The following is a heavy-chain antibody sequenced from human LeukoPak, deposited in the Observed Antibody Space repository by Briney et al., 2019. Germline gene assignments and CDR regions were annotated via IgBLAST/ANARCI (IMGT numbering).Heavy chain of an antibody. D-gene: IGHD5-18*01. CDR1: GFTFSRHW. V-gene: IGHV3-74*01. Sequence: PGGSLRLSCAASGFTFSRHWIHWVRQAPWKGLVWVSRSNSDGSSTNYADSVKGRFTISRDNAKNTLYLQMNSLRAEDTAVYYCASDTVDTAVGIDYWGQGTLVTVSS. CDR2: SNSDGSST. J-gene: IGHJ4*02. CDR3: ASDTVDTAVGIDY.